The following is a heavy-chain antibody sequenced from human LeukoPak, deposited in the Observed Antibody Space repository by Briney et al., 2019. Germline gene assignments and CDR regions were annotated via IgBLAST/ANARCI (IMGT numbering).Heavy chain of an antibody. CDR3: AKGPWGLPGVGYYYYGMDV. V-gene: IGHV3-30*18. CDR1: GFTFSSYG. CDR2: ISYDGSNK. Sequence: GGSVRLSCAASGFTFSSYGMHWARQAPGKGLEWVAVISYDGSNKYYADSVKGRFTISRDNSKNTLYLQMNLLRAEDTAVYYCAKGPWGLPGVGYYYYGMDVWGQGTIDTVSS. J-gene: IGHJ6*02. D-gene: IGHD3-16*01.